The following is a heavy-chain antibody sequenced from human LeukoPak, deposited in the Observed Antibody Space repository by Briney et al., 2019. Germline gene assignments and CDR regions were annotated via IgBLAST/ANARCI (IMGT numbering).Heavy chain of an antibody. Sequence: GASVKVSCKASGGTFSSYAISWVRQAPGRGLEWMGRIIPILGIANYAQKFQGRVTITADKSTSTAYMELSSLRSEDTAVYYCARAHYDILTGYYSSANWFDPWGQGTLVTVST. CDR2: IIPILGIA. CDR1: GGTFSSYA. V-gene: IGHV1-69*04. D-gene: IGHD3-9*01. CDR3: ARAHYDILTGYYSSANWFDP. J-gene: IGHJ5*02.